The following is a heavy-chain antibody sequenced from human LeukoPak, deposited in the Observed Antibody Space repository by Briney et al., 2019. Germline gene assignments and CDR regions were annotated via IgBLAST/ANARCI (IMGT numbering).Heavy chain of an antibody. Sequence: SQTLSLTCTVSGGSISSYYWSWIRQPAGKGLEWIGRIYTSGSTNYNPSLKSRVTMSVDTSKNQFSLKLSSVTAADTAVYYCARDSYYYGSGEEWGQGTLVTVSS. J-gene: IGHJ4*02. CDR1: GGSISSYY. D-gene: IGHD3-10*01. V-gene: IGHV4-4*07. CDR3: ARDSYYYGSGEE. CDR2: IYTSGST.